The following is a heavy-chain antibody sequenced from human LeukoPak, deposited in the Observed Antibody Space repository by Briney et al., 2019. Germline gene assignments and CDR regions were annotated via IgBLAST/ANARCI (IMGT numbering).Heavy chain of an antibody. D-gene: IGHD1-7*01. CDR3: AKEKLLNLGAFDI. CDR2: ISGSGGST. CDR1: KFNFNSYG. V-gene: IGHV3-23*01. Sequence: GGSLRLSCTTSKFNFNSYGMTWVRQAPGKGLEWVSSISGSGGSTQYAASVQGRFTISRDNSKNSLYLQMNSLRAEDTAVYYCAKEKLLNLGAFDIWGQGTMVTVSS. J-gene: IGHJ3*02.